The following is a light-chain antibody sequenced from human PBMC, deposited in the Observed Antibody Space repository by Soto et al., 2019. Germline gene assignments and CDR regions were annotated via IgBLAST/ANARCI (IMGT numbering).Light chain of an antibody. Sequence: DFQMTQSPSTLSASVGDSVTITCRASQSIHTWLAWYQQKPGRTPKLLIYKASVLESGVPSRFSGSGSGTEFTLTISSLQPDDYATYYCQQYHSHPYTFGRGTKLQL. CDR3: QQYHSHPYT. CDR2: KAS. CDR1: QSIHTW. J-gene: IGKJ2*01. V-gene: IGKV1-5*03.